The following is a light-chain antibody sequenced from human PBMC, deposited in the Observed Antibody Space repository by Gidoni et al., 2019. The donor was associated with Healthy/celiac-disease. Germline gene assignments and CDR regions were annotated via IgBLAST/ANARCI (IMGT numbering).Light chain of an antibody. CDR3: AAWDDSLSGYV. CDR2: SNN. V-gene: IGLV1-47*01. J-gene: IGLJ1*01. CDR1: SSNSGSNY. Sequence: QSVLTQPPSASGTPGQRVTISCSGSSSNSGSNYVYWYQQLPGTAPNLLIYSNNQRPSVVPDRFSGSKSGTSASLAISGLRSEDAADYYCAAWDDSLSGYVFGTGTKVTVL.